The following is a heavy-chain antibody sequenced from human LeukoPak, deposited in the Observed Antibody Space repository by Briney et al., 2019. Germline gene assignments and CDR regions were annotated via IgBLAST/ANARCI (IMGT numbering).Heavy chain of an antibody. CDR1: GFTVSSNY. D-gene: IGHD6-19*01. J-gene: IGHJ4*02. CDR2: ISSSSSYI. Sequence: GGSLRLSCAASGFTVSSNYMSWVRQAPGKGLEWVSSISSSSSYIYYADSVKGRFTISRDNAKNSLYLQMNSLRAEDTAVYYCARKSIAVAGDFDYWGQGTLVTVSS. CDR3: ARKSIAVAGDFDY. V-gene: IGHV3-21*01.